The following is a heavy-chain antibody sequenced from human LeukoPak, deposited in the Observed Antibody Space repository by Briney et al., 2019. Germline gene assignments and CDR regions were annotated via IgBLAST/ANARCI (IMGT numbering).Heavy chain of an antibody. CDR2: VHYSEST. Sequence: SETLSLTCTVSGGSISRYYWTWIRQPQGKGLEWIGYVHYSESTNYNPSLESRVTISVDTSKNQFSLKLSSVTVADTAVYYCAKGYSGYDSLNYFDYWGQGTLVTVSS. D-gene: IGHD5-12*01. J-gene: IGHJ4*02. CDR3: AKGYSGYDSLNYFDY. V-gene: IGHV4-59*12. CDR1: GGSISRYY.